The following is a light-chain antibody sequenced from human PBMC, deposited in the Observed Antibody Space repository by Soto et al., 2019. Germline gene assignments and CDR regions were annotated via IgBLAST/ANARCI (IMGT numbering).Light chain of an antibody. CDR3: XXXNSYSSCT. J-gene: IGKJ1*01. V-gene: IGKV1-5*03. CDR1: QSISSW. CDR2: KES. Sequence: DIQMTQSPSTLSASVGDRVTITCRASQSISSWLAWYQQKPGKAPKLLIYKESSLESGVPSRFSGSGSGTXXXXXXXXXQPDXFAXXXXXXXNSYSSCTFGQGTKVEIK.